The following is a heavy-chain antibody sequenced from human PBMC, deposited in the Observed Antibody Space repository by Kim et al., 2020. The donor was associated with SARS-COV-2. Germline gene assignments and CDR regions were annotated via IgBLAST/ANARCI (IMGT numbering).Heavy chain of an antibody. J-gene: IGHJ6*02. Sequence: GGSLRLSCAASGFTFSNAWMSWVRQAPGKGLEWVGRIKSKTDGGTTDYAAPVKGRFTISRDDSKNTLYLQMNSLKTEDTAVYYCTTGVLGIFGVVQYYYYGMDVWGQGTTVTVSS. CDR1: GFTFSNAW. CDR3: TTGVLGIFGVVQYYYYGMDV. D-gene: IGHD3-3*01. V-gene: IGHV3-15*01. CDR2: IKSKTDGGTT.